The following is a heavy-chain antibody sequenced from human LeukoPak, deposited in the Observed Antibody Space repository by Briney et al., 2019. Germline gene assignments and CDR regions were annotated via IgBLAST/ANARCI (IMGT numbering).Heavy chain of an antibody. V-gene: IGHV3-21*01. Sequence: GGSLRLSCAASGFIFSSYSMNWVRQAPGKGLEWVSSISSSSSDIYYADSVKGRFTISRDNAKNSLYLQMNSLRAEDTAVYYCARAPTVTTFGSWGQGTLVTVSS. CDR1: GFIFSSYS. CDR3: ARAPTVTTFGS. D-gene: IGHD4-17*01. CDR2: ISSSSSDI. J-gene: IGHJ4*02.